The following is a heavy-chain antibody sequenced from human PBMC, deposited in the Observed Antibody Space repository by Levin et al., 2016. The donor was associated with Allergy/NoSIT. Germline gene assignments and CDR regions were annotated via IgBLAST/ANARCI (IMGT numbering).Heavy chain of an antibody. CDR1: AGSISSSDY. V-gene: IGHV4-39*07. Sequence: SETLSLTCTVSAGSISSSDYWGWIRQSPGRGLEWIGNMYYSGRTHYNPSLKSRVTISVDMSKKQFSLKLTSVTVADTAVYYCARAQDYLVTLAGKRRYDAFDIWGQGTMVTVSS. CDR2: MYYSGRT. D-gene: IGHD2-21*02. CDR3: ARAQDYLVTLAGKRRYDAFDI. J-gene: IGHJ3*02.